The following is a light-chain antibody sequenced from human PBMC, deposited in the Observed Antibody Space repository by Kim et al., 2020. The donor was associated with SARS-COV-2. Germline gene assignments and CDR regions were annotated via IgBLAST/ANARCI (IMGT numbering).Light chain of an antibody. CDR3: SSYTRSGTLYVV. J-gene: IGLJ3*02. CDR1: SSDIGDYKY. CDR2: AVS. V-gene: IGLV2-14*04. Sequence: SITISCAGSSSDIGDYKYVSWYQQHPGKAPKLIISAVSDRPSGISNRFSGSKSGNTASLTISRLQADDEADYYCSSYTRSGTLYVVFGGGTQLTVL.